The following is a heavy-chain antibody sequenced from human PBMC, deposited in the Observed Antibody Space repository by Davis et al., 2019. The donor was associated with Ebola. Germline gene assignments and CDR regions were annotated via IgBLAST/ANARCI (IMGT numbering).Heavy chain of an antibody. Sequence: SCAASGFTFSSYAMSWVRQPPGKGLEWIGEIYHSGSTYYNPSLKSRVTISVDTSKNQFSLKLSSVTAADTAVYYCARGAYSGYAGVFDYWGQGTLVTVSS. CDR1: GFTFSSYA. D-gene: IGHD5-12*01. J-gene: IGHJ4*02. CDR3: ARGAYSGYAGVFDY. CDR2: IYHSGST. V-gene: IGHV4-34*09.